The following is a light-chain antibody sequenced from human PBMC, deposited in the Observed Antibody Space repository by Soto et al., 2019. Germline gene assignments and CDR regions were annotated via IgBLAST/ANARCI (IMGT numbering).Light chain of an antibody. CDR3: QSYDSSLRAYV. J-gene: IGLJ1*01. CDR1: SSNIGAGYD. Sequence: QSVLTQPPSVSGAPGQRVTISCTGSSSNIGAGYDVHWYQHLPGTAPKLLIYGNSNRPSGVPDRFSGSKSGTSASLAITGLQAEDEADDYCQSYDSSLRAYVFGTGTQVTVL. CDR2: GNS. V-gene: IGLV1-40*01.